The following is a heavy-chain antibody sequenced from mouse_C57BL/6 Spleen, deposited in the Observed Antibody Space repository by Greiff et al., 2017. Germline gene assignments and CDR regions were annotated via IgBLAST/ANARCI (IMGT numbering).Heavy chain of an antibody. CDR3: ARSTMDY. J-gene: IGHJ4*01. CDR1: GFTFSDYY. Sequence: DVQLQESEGGLVQPGSSMKLSCTASGFTFSDYYMAWVRQVPEKGLEWVANINYDGSSTYYLDSLKSRFIISRDNAKNILYLQMSSLKSEDTATYYCARSTMDYWGQGTSVTVSS. CDR2: INYDGSST. V-gene: IGHV5-16*01.